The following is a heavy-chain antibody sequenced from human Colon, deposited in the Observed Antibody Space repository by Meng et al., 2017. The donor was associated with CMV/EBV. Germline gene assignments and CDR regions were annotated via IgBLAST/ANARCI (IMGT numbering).Heavy chain of an antibody. V-gene: IGHV1-69*05. Sequence: SGGTFSSYAISWVRPAPGQGLEWMGGIIPIFGTANFAQKFQGRVTITTDESTSTAYMELSSLRSEDTAVYYCAREASLRGYSGYDLDYWGQGTLVTVSS. CDR3: AREASLRGYSGYDLDY. CDR2: IIPIFGTA. D-gene: IGHD5-12*01. CDR1: GGTFSSYA. J-gene: IGHJ4*02.